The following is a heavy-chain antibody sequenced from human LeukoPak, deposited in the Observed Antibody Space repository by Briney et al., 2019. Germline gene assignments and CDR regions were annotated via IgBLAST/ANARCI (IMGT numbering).Heavy chain of an antibody. CDR2: ISSSSSYI. J-gene: IGHJ5*02. CDR3: ARDAVRGNWFDP. Sequence: PGGSLRLSSVASGFTLSSYSMNWVRQAPGKGLEWVSSISSSSSYIYYADSVKGRFTISRDNAKNSLYLQMNSLRAEDTAVYYCARDAVRGNWFDPWGQGTLVTVSS. CDR1: GFTLSSYS. V-gene: IGHV3-21*01. D-gene: IGHD3-10*02.